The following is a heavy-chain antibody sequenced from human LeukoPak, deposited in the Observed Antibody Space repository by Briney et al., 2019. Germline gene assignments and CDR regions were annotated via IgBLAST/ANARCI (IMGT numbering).Heavy chain of an antibody. V-gene: IGHV4-59*01. CDR1: GGSISSYY. CDR2: IYYSGST. Sequence: SGTLSLTCTVSGGSISSYYWGWIRQPPGKGLEWIGYIYYSGSTNYNPSLKSRVTISVDTSKNQFSLKLSSVTAADTAVYYCARAPVPSWVDYWGQGTLVTVSS. D-gene: IGHD6-13*01. J-gene: IGHJ4*02. CDR3: ARAPVPSWVDY.